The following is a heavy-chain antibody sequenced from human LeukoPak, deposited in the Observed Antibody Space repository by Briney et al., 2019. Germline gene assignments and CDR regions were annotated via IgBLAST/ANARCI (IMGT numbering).Heavy chain of an antibody. Sequence: SETLSLTCTVSGGSISSSSYYWGWIRQPPGKGLEWIGSIYYSGSTYYNPSLKSRVTISVDTSKNQFSLKLSSVTAADTAVYYCARRVPAANRYYYYGMDVWGQGTTVTVSS. V-gene: IGHV4-39*01. J-gene: IGHJ6*02. D-gene: IGHD2-2*01. CDR1: GGSISSSSYY. CDR2: IYYSGST. CDR3: ARRVPAANRYYYYGMDV.